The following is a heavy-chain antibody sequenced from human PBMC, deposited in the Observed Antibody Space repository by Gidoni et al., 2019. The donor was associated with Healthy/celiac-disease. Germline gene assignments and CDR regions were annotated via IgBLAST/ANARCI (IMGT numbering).Heavy chain of an antibody. Sequence: QLQLQESGPGLVKPSETLSLTCTVSGGSISSSSYYWGWIRQPPGKGLEWIGSIYYSGSTYYNPSLKSRVTISVDTSKNQFSLKLSSVTAADTAVYYCARHSDYYYGSGSYVFDPWGQGTLVTVSS. V-gene: IGHV4-39*01. CDR3: ARHSDYYYGSGSYVFDP. CDR1: GGSISSSSYY. CDR2: IYYSGST. D-gene: IGHD3-10*01. J-gene: IGHJ5*02.